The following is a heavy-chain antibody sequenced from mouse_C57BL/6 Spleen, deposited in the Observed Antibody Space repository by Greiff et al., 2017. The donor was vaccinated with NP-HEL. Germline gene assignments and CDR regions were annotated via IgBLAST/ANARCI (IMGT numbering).Heavy chain of an antibody. J-gene: IGHJ1*03. D-gene: IGHD4-1*01. V-gene: IGHV5-6*01. CDR1: GFTFSSYG. CDR3: ARPGAGTRYFDV. CDR2: ISSGGSYT. Sequence: EVQLVESGGDLVKPGGSLKLSCAASGFTFSSYGMSWVRQTPDKRLEWVATISSGGSYTYYPDSVKGRFTISRDNAKNTLYLQMSSLKSEDTAMYYCARPGAGTRYFDVWGTGTTVTVSS.